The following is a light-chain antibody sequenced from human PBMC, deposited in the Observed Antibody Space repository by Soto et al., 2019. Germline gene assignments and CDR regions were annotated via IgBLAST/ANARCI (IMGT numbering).Light chain of an antibody. Sequence: DIQMTQSPSTLSGSVSERVTITCRASPTISSWLAWYQQKPGKAPKLLIYKASTLTSGVPSRFSGSGSGTEFTLTISSLQPDDFATYYCQHYNRYSMAFGQGTQVELK. CDR2: KAS. V-gene: IGKV1-5*03. J-gene: IGKJ1*01. CDR1: PTISSW. CDR3: QHYNRYSMA.